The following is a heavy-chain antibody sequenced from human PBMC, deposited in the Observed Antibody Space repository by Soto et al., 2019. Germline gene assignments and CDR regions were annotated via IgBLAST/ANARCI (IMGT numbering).Heavy chain of an antibody. CDR2: TYYRSKWYN. V-gene: IGHV6-1*01. J-gene: IGHJ6*02. D-gene: IGHD3-10*02. CDR1: GDSVSSNSAA. CDR3: ASEKVFGESYGMDV. Sequence: SETLSLTCAISGDSVSSNSAACNWVRQSPSRGLEWLGRTYYRSKWYNDYAVSVKSRITINPDTSKNQFSLQLNSVTPQDTAVYYCASEKVFGESYGMDVWGQGTTVTVSS.